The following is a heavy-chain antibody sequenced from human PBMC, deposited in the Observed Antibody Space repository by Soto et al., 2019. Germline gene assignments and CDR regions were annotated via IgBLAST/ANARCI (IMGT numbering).Heavy chain of an antibody. D-gene: IGHD5-12*01. CDR3: ARDRGGWFDP. CDR1: GGSITSGGYY. CDR2: IYYGGIT. J-gene: IGHJ5*02. V-gene: IGHV4-31*03. Sequence: SETLSLTCSVSGGSITSGGYYWNWIRQHPGKGLEWIGYIYYGGITYYNPSLKSRITISVDTSKNQFSLKLSSATAADTAMYYCARDRGGWFDPWGQGTLVTVSS.